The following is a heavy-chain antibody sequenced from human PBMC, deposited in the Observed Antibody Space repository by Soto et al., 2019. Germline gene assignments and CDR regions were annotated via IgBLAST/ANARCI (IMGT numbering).Heavy chain of an antibody. CDR3: ARESAVAALDP. D-gene: IGHD6-19*01. V-gene: IGHV1-18*01. Sequence: QVQLVQSGAEVKKPGASVKVSCKASGYTFTSYGISWVRQAPGQGLEWMGWISAYNGNTNYAQKLQGRVTMTTGTSTSTAYIELRSVRSDDTAVYYCARESAVAALDPWGQGTLVTVSS. CDR2: ISAYNGNT. J-gene: IGHJ5*02. CDR1: GYTFTSYG.